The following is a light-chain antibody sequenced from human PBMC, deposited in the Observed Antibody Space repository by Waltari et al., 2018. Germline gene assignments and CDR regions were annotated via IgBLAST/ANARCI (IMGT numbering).Light chain of an antibody. CDR3: QQHENPPYS. V-gene: IGKV1-33*01. J-gene: IGKJ2*03. CDR1: QGINKY. CDR2: DSS. Sequence: DIQMTQSPSSLSTSVGDRVTITCQASQGINKYLNWYQQKPGKPPKLLIYDSSSLERGVPSRFSGDGYGTDFTFTISSLQPEDVGTYYCQQHENPPYSFGQGTKLEIK.